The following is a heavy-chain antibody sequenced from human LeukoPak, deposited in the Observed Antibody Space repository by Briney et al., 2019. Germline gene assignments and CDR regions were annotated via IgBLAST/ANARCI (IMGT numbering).Heavy chain of an antibody. J-gene: IGHJ3*02. CDR2: IWYDGSHK. CDR3: ARARGIQLWLNAFDI. CDR1: GFTFSTYG. D-gene: IGHD5-18*01. V-gene: IGHV3-33*01. Sequence: GGSLRLSCAASGFTFSTYGMHWVRQAPGKGLEWVAVIWYDGSHKYHADSVKGRFTISRDNSKNTLYLQMNSLRAEDTAVYYCARARGIQLWLNAFDIWGQGTMVTVSS.